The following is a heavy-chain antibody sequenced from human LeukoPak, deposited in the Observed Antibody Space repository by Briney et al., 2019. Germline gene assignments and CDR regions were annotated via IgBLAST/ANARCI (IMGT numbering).Heavy chain of an antibody. CDR2: ITGTADKT. CDR1: GFTFTNYV. Sequence: GESLRLSCAASGFTFTNYVMNWVRQAPGKGLEWVSSITGTADKTYDADSVKGRFTISRDDSKNTLSLQMSSLRVEDTAIYYCARRGGSRGWGAFDIWGQGTIVTVSS. D-gene: IGHD6-19*01. J-gene: IGHJ3*02. V-gene: IGHV3-23*01. CDR3: ARRGGSRGWGAFDI.